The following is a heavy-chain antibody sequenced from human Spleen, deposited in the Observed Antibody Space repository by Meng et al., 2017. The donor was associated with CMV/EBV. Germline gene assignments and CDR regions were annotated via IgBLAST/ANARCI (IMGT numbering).Heavy chain of an antibody. D-gene: IGHD3-3*01. V-gene: IGHV1-2*02. CDR2: INPNSGGT. CDR3: ARDTLAIFGRGWFDP. Sequence: SGYNFNGYYMHWVRQAPGQGLEWMGWINPNSGGTNYAQKLQGRVTMTRDTSISTAYMELSRLRSDDTAVYYCARDTLAIFGRGWFDPWGQGTLVTVSS. J-gene: IGHJ5*02. CDR1: GYNFNGYY.